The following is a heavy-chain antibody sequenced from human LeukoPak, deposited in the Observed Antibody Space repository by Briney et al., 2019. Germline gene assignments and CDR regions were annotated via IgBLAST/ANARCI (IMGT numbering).Heavy chain of an antibody. Sequence: SETLSLTCAVYGGSFSGYYWSWIRQPPGKGLEWIGEINHSGSTNYNPSLKSRVTISVDTSKSQFSLKLSSVTAADTAVYYCARASGAIFGVASAKFDYWGQGTLVTVSS. V-gene: IGHV4-34*01. J-gene: IGHJ4*02. CDR1: GGSFSGYY. D-gene: IGHD3-3*01. CDR3: ARASGAIFGVASAKFDY. CDR2: INHSGST.